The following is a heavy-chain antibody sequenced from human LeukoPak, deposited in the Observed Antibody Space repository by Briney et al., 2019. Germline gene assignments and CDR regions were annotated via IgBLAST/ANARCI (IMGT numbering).Heavy chain of an antibody. Sequence: GGTLRLSCAASGFTFSSYGMSWVRQAPGEGLEWVSAISGSGGSTYYADSVKGRFTISRDNSKNTLYLQMNSLRAEDTAVYYCAKGPSYYDSSGYGADYFDYWGQGTLVTVSS. CDR2: ISGSGGST. V-gene: IGHV3-23*01. CDR3: AKGPSYYDSSGYGADYFDY. CDR1: GFTFSSYG. J-gene: IGHJ4*02. D-gene: IGHD3-22*01.